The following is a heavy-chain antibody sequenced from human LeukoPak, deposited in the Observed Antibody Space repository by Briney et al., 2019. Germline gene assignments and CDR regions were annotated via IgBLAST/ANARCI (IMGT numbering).Heavy chain of an antibody. CDR3: AGGLLWFGEPPRD. CDR2: INHSGST. J-gene: IGHJ4*02. V-gene: IGHV4-34*01. CDR1: GGSFSGYY. Sequence: SGTLSLTCAVYGGSFSGYYWSCIRQPPGKGLEWSGEINHSGSTNYNPSLKSRVTISVDTSKKPFSLKLSSVTAEDTAVYYCAGGLLWFGEPPRDWGQGTLVTVSS. D-gene: IGHD3-10*01.